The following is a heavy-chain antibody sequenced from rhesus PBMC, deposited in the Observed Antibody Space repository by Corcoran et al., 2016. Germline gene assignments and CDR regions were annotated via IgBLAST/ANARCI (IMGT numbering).Heavy chain of an antibody. CDR3: ASLTTAQTLDV. J-gene: IGHJ5-2*02. CDR1: GGSISGSY. CDR2: SEGRSGST. D-gene: IGHD2-15*01. Sequence: QVQLEESGPGLVKPSETLSLTCAVTGGSISGSYWNWIRRPHGKGLEWIGYSEGRSGSTDYNPSLKSQVTISTDTSQNQLSLRLSSGTAADTAVYYCASLTTAQTLDVWGRGVLVTFSS. V-gene: IGHV4-165*01.